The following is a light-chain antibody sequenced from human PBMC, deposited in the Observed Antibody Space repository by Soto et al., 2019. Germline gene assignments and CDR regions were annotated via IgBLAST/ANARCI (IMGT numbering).Light chain of an antibody. CDR2: DAS. J-gene: IGKJ4*01. CDR1: QSVGNNN. Sequence: EIVLTQSPGTLSLSPGERATLSCRASQSVGNNNLAWYQQKPGQAPRFLIYDASSRATGIPDRFSGSGSGTDFTLTISRLEPEDFAVYYCQQYGSTPHTFGGGTKV. CDR3: QQYGSTPHT. V-gene: IGKV3-20*01.